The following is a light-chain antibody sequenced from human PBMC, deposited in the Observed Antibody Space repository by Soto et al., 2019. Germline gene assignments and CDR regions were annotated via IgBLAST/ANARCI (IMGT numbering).Light chain of an antibody. J-gene: IGKJ5*01. V-gene: IGKV1-12*01. CDR1: QAIDSW. CDR2: TGS. Sequence: DIQMTHSPSAVSASVCDRVTITSRASQAIDSWLAWYQQKPGEAPKLLIFTGSLLHSGVPPRFSGSGSGTDFTLTISSLEPEDFAVYYCQQRSDWGITFAQGTRLEIK. CDR3: QQRSDWGIT.